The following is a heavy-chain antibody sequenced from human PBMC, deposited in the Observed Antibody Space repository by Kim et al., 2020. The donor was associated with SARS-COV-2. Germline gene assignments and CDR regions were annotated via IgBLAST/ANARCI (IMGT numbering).Heavy chain of an antibody. D-gene: IGHD3-16*01. J-gene: IGHJ4*02. CDR1: GFTFSSYE. V-gene: IGHV3-48*03. CDR3: ARRRLRGALGY. CDR2: ISSSGSTI. Sequence: GGSLRLSCAASGFTFSSYEMNWVRQAPGKGLEWVSYISSSGSTIYYADSVKGRFTISRDNAKNSLYLQMNSLRAEDTAVYYCARRRLRGALGYWGQGTLVTVSS.